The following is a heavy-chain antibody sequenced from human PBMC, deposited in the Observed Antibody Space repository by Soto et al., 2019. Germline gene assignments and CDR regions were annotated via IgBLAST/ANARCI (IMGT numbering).Heavy chain of an antibody. V-gene: IGHV3-30-3*01. CDR1: SFDFRNYA. Sequence: QVRLVESGGGVVQPERSLRLSCAVSSFDFRNYAMHWVRQAPGKGLEWVAVISNDGNNKNYADSVKGRFTISRDSSENTLYLQMISPRPEDTAVYYCAREGPYYYDSSGPDYWGQGTLVTVSS. D-gene: IGHD3-22*01. CDR3: AREGPYYYDSSGPDY. J-gene: IGHJ4*02. CDR2: ISNDGNNK.